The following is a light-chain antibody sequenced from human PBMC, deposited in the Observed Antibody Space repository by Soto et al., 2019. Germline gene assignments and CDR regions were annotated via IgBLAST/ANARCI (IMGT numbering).Light chain of an antibody. CDR2: GAS. Sequence: EIVLTQSPGTLSLSPGERATLSCRASQSVSSSYLAWYQQKPGQAPRLLIYGASSRATGIPDRFSGSGSGTDFTLTISRLEPEDFAVYYCQQYDSSPLTFGXGT. V-gene: IGKV3-20*01. J-gene: IGKJ4*01. CDR1: QSVSSSY. CDR3: QQYDSSPLT.